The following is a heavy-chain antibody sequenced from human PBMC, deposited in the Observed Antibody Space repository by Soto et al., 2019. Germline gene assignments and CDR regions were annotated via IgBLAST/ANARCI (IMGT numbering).Heavy chain of an antibody. CDR3: AGAPGLGVAHIDY. CDR1: SASVTGXS. CDR2: VFHSGSS. J-gene: IGHJ4*02. Sequence: LXLXCTVSSASVTGXSWSWIRQPPGKGLECIVYVFHSGSSNYNPSLKSRVTISVDTSKRQISLRLTSVTSADTAVYYCAGAPGLGVAHIDYWGQGTLGTVSS. D-gene: IGHD6-19*01. V-gene: IGHV4-59*02.